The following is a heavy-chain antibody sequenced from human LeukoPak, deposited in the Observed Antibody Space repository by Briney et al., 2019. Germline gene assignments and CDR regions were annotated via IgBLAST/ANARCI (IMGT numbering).Heavy chain of an antibody. V-gene: IGHV3-53*01. CDR2: MYRGGNT. D-gene: IGHD6-13*01. CDR1: EFNVSDNY. Sequence: GGSLRLSCTASEFNVSDNYMTWVRQAPGRGLEWISVMYRGGNTYYADSVKGRFTISRDNSKNMIYPHMNDLRTEDTAKYYSVGQLFAWGQGTLVIVST. CDR3: VGQLFA. J-gene: IGHJ5*02.